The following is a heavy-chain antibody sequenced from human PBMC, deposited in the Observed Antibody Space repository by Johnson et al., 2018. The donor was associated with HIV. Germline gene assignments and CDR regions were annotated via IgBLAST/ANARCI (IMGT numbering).Heavy chain of an antibody. CDR3: ARGCRDGYTCDVFDI. J-gene: IGHJ3*02. Sequence: EVQVVESGGGLVQPGGSLRLSCAASGFTVSSNYMSWVRQAPGKGLEWVSVLNSGGGTYYADSVQGRFTISRDNSKNTLYLQMTSLRAEDTAVYYCARGCRDGYTCDVFDIWGQGTTVTVSS. CDR1: GFTVSSNY. D-gene: IGHD5-24*01. V-gene: IGHV3-66*01. CDR2: LNSGGGT.